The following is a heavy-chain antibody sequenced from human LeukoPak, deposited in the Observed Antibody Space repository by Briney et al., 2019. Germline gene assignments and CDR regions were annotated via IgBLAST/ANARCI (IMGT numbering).Heavy chain of an antibody. CDR2: IHPGDSEV. J-gene: IGHJ4*02. CDR1: GYSFTTYW. Sequence: GESLKISCEASGYSFTTYWIGWVRHMPGKGLEWMGTIHPGDSEVRYSPSFQGQVTISADKSISTAYLQWSSLKASDTAMYYCTRHVEFYCVGSRCGYYFDYWGQGTLVTVSS. V-gene: IGHV5-51*01. D-gene: IGHD2-21*01. CDR3: TRHVEFYCVGSRCGYYFDY.